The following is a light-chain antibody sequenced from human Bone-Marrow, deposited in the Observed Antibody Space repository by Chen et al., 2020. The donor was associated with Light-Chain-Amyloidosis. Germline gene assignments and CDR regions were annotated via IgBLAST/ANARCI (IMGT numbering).Light chain of an antibody. J-gene: IGLJ1*01. CDR3: CSYAGISTHV. V-gene: IGLV2-23*01. Sequence: QSALTQPAPVSGSPGQSITISCTGGNGYFGHDDLVSWYQQHPGKAPKLIIYEGSKRPSGISNRFSGSKSGNTASLTISGLQAEDEADYYCCSYAGISTHVFGTGTKVTV. CDR2: EGS. CDR1: NGYFGHDDL.